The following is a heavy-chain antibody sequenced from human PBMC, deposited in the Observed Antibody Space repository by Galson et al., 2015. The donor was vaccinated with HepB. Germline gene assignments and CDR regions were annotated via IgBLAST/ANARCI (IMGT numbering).Heavy chain of an antibody. CDR2: INWNGGST. J-gene: IGHJ6*02. CDR3: AREGTNDWNGYYYYGMDV. D-gene: IGHD3-3*01. Sequence: SLRLSCAASGFTFDDYGMSWVRQAPGKGLEWVSGINWNGGSTGYADSVKGRFTISRDNAKNSLYLQMNSLRAEDTALYYCAREGTNDWNGYYYYGMDVWGQGTTVTVSS. V-gene: IGHV3-20*04. CDR1: GFTFDDYG.